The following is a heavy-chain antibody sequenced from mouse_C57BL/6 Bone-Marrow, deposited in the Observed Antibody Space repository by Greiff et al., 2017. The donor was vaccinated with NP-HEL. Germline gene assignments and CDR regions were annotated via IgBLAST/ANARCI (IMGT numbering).Heavy chain of an antibody. CDR1: GYTFTSYW. CDR2: IHPNSGST. J-gene: IGHJ3*01. Sequence: VQLQQPGAELVKPGASVKLSCKASGYTFTSYWMHWVKQRPGQGLEWIGMIHPNSGSTNYNEKFKSKATLTVDKSSSTAYMQLSSLTSEDSAVYYCARPYYSKGTFAYWGQGTLVTVSA. D-gene: IGHD2-5*01. CDR3: ARPYYSKGTFAY. V-gene: IGHV1-64*01.